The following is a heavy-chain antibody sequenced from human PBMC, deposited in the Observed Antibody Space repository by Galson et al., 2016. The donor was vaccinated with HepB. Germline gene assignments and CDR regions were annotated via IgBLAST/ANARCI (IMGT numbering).Heavy chain of an antibody. Sequence: SETLSLTCTVSGDSMSHCHWSWIRQPPGKGLEWLGQIYYTGSANYNPSLKSRVTMSLDTSNNQFSLRLTSVTAADTALYFCARVAQVPYWNIDYWGRGTLVAVSS. CDR1: GDSMSHCH. D-gene: IGHD1/OR15-1a*01. CDR3: ARVAQVPYWNIDY. CDR2: IYYTGSA. V-gene: IGHV4-59*01. J-gene: IGHJ4*02.